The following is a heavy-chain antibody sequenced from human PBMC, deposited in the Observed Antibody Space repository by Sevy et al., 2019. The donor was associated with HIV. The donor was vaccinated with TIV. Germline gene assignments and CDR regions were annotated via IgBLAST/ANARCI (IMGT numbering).Heavy chain of an antibody. CDR1: GFSFDSYG. Sequence: GGSLRLSCAVSGFSFDSYGMTWVRQAPGKGLEWVSGISGSGTRTYYAYSVKGRFIISRDNSKNTLYLQMNSLRSEDTAIYYCAKGGGHYDPDEIGYYFYYYNMDVWGKGTTVTVSS. J-gene: IGHJ6*03. CDR2: ISGSGTRT. CDR3: AKGGGHYDPDEIGYYFYYYNMDV. D-gene: IGHD3-22*01. V-gene: IGHV3-23*01.